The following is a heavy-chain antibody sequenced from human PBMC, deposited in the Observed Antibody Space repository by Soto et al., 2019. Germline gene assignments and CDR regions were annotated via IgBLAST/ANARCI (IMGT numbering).Heavy chain of an antibody. CDR1: GFTFSSYG. D-gene: IGHD3-10*01. Sequence: PGGSLRLSCAASGFTFSSYGMHWVRQAPWKGLEWVSAISGSGGSTYYADSVKGRFTISRDNSKNTLYLQMNSLRAEDTAVYYCAKDANYYGSGSYPIPLDYWGQGTLVTVSS. J-gene: IGHJ4*02. CDR3: AKDANYYGSGSYPIPLDY. CDR2: ISGSGGST. V-gene: IGHV3-23*01.